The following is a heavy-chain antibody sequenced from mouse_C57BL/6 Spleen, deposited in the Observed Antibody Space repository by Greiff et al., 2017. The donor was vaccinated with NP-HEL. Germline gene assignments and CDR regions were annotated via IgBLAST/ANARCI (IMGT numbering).Heavy chain of an antibody. D-gene: IGHD3-3*01. Sequence: QVQLKESGPELVKPGASVKLSCKASGYTFTSYDINWVKQRPGQGLEWIGWIYPRDGSTKYNEKFKGKATLTVDTSSSTAYMELHSLTSEDSAVYFCAREGPSGDVGGFAYWGQGTLVTVSA. CDR3: AREGPSGDVGGFAY. V-gene: IGHV1-85*01. CDR2: IYPRDGST. CDR1: GYTFTSYD. J-gene: IGHJ3*01.